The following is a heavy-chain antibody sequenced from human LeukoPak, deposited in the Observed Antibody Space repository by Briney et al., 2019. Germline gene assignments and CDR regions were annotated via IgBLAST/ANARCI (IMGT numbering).Heavy chain of an antibody. J-gene: IGHJ6*03. CDR2: IKQDGSEK. Sequence: PGGSLRLSCAASEFTFSSYWMSWVRQAPGKGLEWVANIKQDGSEKYYVDSVKGRFTISRDNAKNSLYLQMNSLRAEDTAVYYCARERGSIAAAGRYYYYYYMDVWGKGTTVTVSS. V-gene: IGHV3-7*01. D-gene: IGHD6-13*01. CDR3: ARERGSIAAAGRYYYYYYMDV. CDR1: EFTFSSYW.